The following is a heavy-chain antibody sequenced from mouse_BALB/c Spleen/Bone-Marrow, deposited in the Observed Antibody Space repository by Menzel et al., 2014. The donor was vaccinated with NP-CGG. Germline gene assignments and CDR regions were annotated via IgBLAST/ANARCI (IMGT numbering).Heavy chain of an antibody. CDR3: ARQILRGFAY. CDR1: GFAFSCYD. J-gene: IGHJ3*01. CDR2: ISSGGGST. D-gene: IGHD1-1*01. Sequence: EVQLVESGGGLVKPGGSLKLSCAASGFAFSCYDMSWVRQTPEKRLEWVAYISSGGGSTYYSDTVKGRFTISRDNAKNTLYLQMSSLKSEDTAMYYCARQILRGFAYWGQGTLVTVSA. V-gene: IGHV5-12-1*01.